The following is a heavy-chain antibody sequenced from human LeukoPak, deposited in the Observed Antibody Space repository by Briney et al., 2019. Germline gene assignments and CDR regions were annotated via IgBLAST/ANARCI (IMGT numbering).Heavy chain of an antibody. Sequence: GSLRLSCAASGFTFSDYYMSWIRQAPGKGLEWASYISSSGSTIYYADSVKGRFTISRDNAKNSLYLQMNSLRAEDTAVYYCARDLDSGRKYYYYYGMDVWGQGTTVTVSS. CDR2: ISSSGSTI. CDR3: ARDLDSGRKYYYYYGMDV. V-gene: IGHV3-11*01. CDR1: GFTFSDYY. J-gene: IGHJ6*02. D-gene: IGHD3-10*01.